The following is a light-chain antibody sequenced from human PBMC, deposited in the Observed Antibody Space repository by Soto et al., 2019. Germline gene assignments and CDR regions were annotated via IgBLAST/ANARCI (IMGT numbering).Light chain of an antibody. CDR1: SSDVGGYSY. Sequence: QSVLAQPASVSGSPGQSITISCTGTSSDVGGYSYVSWYQHHPGKAPKLMIYEVSNRPSGVSDRFSGSKSGNTASLTISNLQADDEGDFYCSSFTTTTTVFGPGTKVTVL. CDR3: SSFTTTTTV. V-gene: IGLV2-14*01. J-gene: IGLJ1*01. CDR2: EVS.